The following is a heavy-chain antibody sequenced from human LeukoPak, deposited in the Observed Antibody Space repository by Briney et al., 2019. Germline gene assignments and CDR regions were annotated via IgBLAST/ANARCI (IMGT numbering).Heavy chain of an antibody. Sequence: ASVKVSCKASGYTFTGYYMHWVRRAPGQGLEWMGWINPNSGGTNYAQKFQGRVTMTRDTSISTAYMELSRLRSDDTAVYYCARGYCSGGSCYFFAYWGQGTLVTVSS. CDR2: INPNSGGT. D-gene: IGHD2-15*01. V-gene: IGHV1-2*02. J-gene: IGHJ4*02. CDR1: GYTFTGYY. CDR3: ARGYCSGGSCYFFAY.